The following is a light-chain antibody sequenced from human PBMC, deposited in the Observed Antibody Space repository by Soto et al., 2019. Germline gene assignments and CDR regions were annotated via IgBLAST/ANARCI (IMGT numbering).Light chain of an antibody. CDR1: SSDVGGYDY. J-gene: IGLJ3*02. CDR3: CSYAGSHTWV. V-gene: IGLV2-11*01. CDR2: DVT. Sequence: QSALTQPRSVSGSPGHSVTISCTGTSSDVGGYDYVSWYQQHPGKAPKLMIYDVTKRPSGVPDRFSGSKSGNTASLTISGLQTEDEADYYCCSYAGSHTWVFGGGTKLTVL.